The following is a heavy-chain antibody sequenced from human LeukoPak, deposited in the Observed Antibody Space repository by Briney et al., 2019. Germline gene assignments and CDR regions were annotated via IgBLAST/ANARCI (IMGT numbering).Heavy chain of an antibody. V-gene: IGHV4-31*03. Sequence: SETLSLTCTVSGGSISSGGYYWSWIRQHPGKGLEWIGYIYYSGSTYYNPSLKSRVTISVDTSKNQFSLKLSSVTAADTAVYYCARGDGYDSKFDYWGQGTLVTVSS. CDR1: GGSISSGGYY. J-gene: IGHJ4*02. D-gene: IGHD3-22*01. CDR3: ARGDGYDSKFDY. CDR2: IYYSGST.